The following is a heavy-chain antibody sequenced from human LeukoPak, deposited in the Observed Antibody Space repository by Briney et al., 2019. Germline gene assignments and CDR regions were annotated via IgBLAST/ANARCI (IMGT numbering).Heavy chain of an antibody. CDR2: FDPENDER. J-gene: IGHJ4*02. D-gene: IGHD2-21*02. V-gene: IGHV1-24*01. CDR1: GHTLSELP. CDR3: ATEVTSIVPDY. Sequence: ASVKVSCKVSGHTLSELPMYWVRQAPGEGLEWMGGFDPENDERIYAQKFRGRVTMTEDTSTNTAYMELCSLRSDDTAVYYCATEVTSIVPDYWGQGTLVTVSS.